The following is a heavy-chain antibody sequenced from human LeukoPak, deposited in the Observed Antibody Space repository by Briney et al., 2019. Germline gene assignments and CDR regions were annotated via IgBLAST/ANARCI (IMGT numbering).Heavy chain of an antibody. V-gene: IGHV1-69*13. CDR2: IIPIFGTA. Sequence: ASVKVSCKGSGATFSSYAISWVRQAPGQGLEWMGGIIPIFGTANYAQKFQGRVTITADESTSTAYMELSSLRSEDTAVYYCARRSTGIAAAGPTSFDYWGQGTLVTVSS. CDR1: GATFSSYA. J-gene: IGHJ4*02. CDR3: ARRSTGIAAAGPTSFDY. D-gene: IGHD6-13*01.